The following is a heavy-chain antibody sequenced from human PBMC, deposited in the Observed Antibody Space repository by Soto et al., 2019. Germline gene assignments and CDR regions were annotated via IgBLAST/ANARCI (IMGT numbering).Heavy chain of an antibody. V-gene: IGHV1-46*01. CDR2: INPSGGST. J-gene: IGHJ6*02. CDR3: ARGTMVRGGYYYYYGMDV. D-gene: IGHD3-10*01. Sequence: GASVKVSCKASGYTFTSYYMHWVRQAPGQGLEWMGIINPSGGSTSYAQKFQGRVTMTRDTSTSTVYMELSSRRSEDTAVYYCARGTMVRGGYYYYYGMDVWGQGTPVTVSS. CDR1: GYTFTSYY.